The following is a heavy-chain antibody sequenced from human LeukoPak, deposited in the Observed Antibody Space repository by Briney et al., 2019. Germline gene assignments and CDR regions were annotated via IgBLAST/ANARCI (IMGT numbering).Heavy chain of an antibody. CDR2: INHSGNT. D-gene: IGHD5-18*01. Sequence: PSETLSLTCAVYGGSFSGYYWSWIRQPPGKGLEWIGEINHSGNTNYNPSLKSRVTISVDTSKNQFSLKLSSVTAADTAVYYCARGEYSHSAHYFDYWGQGTLVTVSS. CDR1: GGSFSGYY. J-gene: IGHJ4*02. V-gene: IGHV4-34*01. CDR3: ARGEYSHSAHYFDY.